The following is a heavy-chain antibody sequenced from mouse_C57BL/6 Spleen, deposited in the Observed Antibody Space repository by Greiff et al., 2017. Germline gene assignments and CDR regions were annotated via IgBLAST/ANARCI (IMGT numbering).Heavy chain of an antibody. CDR2: IYPGSGST. J-gene: IGHJ1*03. CDR1: GYTFTSYW. V-gene: IGHV1-55*01. Sequence: VQLQQPGAELVKPGASVKLSCKASGYTFTSYWITWVKQRPGQGLEWIGDIYPGSGSTNYNEKFKSKATLTVDTSSSTAYMQLSSLTSEDSAVYYCARSPAIYWYFDGWGTGTTVTVSS. CDR3: ARSPAIYWYFDG. D-gene: IGHD3-3*01.